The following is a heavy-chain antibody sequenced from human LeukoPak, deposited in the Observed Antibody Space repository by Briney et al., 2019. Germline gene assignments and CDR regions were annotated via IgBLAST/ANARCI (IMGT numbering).Heavy chain of an antibody. V-gene: IGHV3-23*01. CDR2: ISGRGGST. Sequence: GGSLRLSCAASGFTFSSYAMSWDRQAPGKGLEWVSGISGRGGSTYYADSVKGRFTISRDNSKNTLYLQMNSLRAEDTAVYYCAKRGIAAAVPPNWGQGTLVTVSS. J-gene: IGHJ4*02. D-gene: IGHD6-13*01. CDR1: GFTFSSYA. CDR3: AKRGIAAAVPPN.